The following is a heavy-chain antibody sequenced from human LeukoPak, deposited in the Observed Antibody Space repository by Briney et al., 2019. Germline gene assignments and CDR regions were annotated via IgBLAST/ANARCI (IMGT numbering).Heavy chain of an antibody. Sequence: SQTLSLTCTVSGGSINIGGYYWSWIRQPPGKGLEWIGYIFDTGTTYYNPSLKSQVSISIDRSKNQFSLKLSSVTAADTAVYYCAKDPWVVVVPAATPDYYYGMDVWGQGTTVTVSS. D-gene: IGHD2-2*01. J-gene: IGHJ6*02. CDR2: IFDTGTT. V-gene: IGHV4-30-2*01. CDR1: GGSINIGGYY. CDR3: AKDPWVVVVPAATPDYYYGMDV.